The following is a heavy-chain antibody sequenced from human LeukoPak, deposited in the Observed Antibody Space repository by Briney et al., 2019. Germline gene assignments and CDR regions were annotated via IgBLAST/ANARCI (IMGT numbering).Heavy chain of an antibody. CDR3: AKGRPHRGWASSWAHRKTGAFDI. J-gene: IGHJ3*02. CDR1: GFTFSSYA. CDR2: ISGSGGST. D-gene: IGHD6-13*01. V-gene: IGHV3-23*01. Sequence: GGSLRLSCAASGFTFSSYAMSWVRQAPGKGLEWVSAISGSGGSTYYADSVKGRFTISRDNSKNTLYLQMNSLRAEDTAVYYCAKGRPHRGWASSWAHRKTGAFDIWGQGTMVTVSS.